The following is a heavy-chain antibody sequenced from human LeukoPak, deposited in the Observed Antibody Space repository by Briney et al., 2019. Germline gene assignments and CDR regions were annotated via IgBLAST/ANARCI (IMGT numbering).Heavy chain of an antibody. J-gene: IGHJ4*02. CDR2: IYSSGST. Sequence: SETLSLTCTVSGGSISSNYWSWIRQPPGKGLEWIGYIYSSGSTNYNPSLKSRVTISVDTSKNQFSLKLSSVTAADTAMYYCAREGIVGATIPFLDYWGQGTLVTVSS. CDR3: AREGIVGATIPFLDY. V-gene: IGHV4-59*12. CDR1: GGSISSNY. D-gene: IGHD1-26*01.